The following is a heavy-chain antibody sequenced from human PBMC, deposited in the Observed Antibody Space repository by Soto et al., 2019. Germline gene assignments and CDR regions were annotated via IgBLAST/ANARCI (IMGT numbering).Heavy chain of an antibody. J-gene: IGHJ4*02. CDR3: ARDHPHSYGVYYFDY. D-gene: IGHD5-18*01. V-gene: IGHV4-61*08. CDR2: IYSSGST. CDR1: GGSISRGGYY. Sequence: SETLSXTXTVSGGSISRGGYYWNWIRQSPGKGLEWIGYIYSSGSTHYNPSLQNRVTISIDTSKNQVSLKVNSVTAADTAVYYCARDHPHSYGVYYFDYWGQGTPVTVSS.